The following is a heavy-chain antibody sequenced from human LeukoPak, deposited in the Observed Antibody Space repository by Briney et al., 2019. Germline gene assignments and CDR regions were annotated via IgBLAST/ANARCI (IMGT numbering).Heavy chain of an antibody. V-gene: IGHV3-7*03. Sequence: GGSLRLSCAASGFTFSSYWMSWVRQAPGKGLEWVANIKQDGSEKYYVDSVKGRFTISRDNAKNSLYLQMNSLRAEDTAVYCCAKDGDLYDILTGYYNNWGQGTLVTVSS. CDR3: AKDGDLYDILTGYYNN. D-gene: IGHD3-9*01. CDR2: IKQDGSEK. CDR1: GFTFSSYW. J-gene: IGHJ4*02.